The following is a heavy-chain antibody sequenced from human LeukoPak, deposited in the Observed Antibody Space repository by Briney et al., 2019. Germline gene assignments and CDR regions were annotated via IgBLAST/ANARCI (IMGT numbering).Heavy chain of an antibody. CDR3: ARDQNEGYGDYFYYFDY. V-gene: IGHV3-33*01. Sequence: PGRSLRLSCAASGFTFSSYGMHWVRQAPGKGREWVAVIWYDGSNKYYVDSVKGRFTISRDNSKNTLYLQMNSLRAEDTAAYYCARDQNEGYGDYFYYFDYWGQGTLVTVSS. CDR1: GFTFSSYG. D-gene: IGHD4-17*01. J-gene: IGHJ4*02. CDR2: IWYDGSNK.